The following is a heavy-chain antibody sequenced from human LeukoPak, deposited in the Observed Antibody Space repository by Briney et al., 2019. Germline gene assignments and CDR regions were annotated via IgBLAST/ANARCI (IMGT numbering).Heavy chain of an antibody. V-gene: IGHV3-48*03. Sequence: GGSLRLSCAASGFSLSGSEMDWVRQAPGKGLEWVSYIRRCGYSVDYAQSVKSRFTISRDNAQNSLFLQKNTLRAEDTSVYFCARKRFFGWGGEGMDVWGQGTTVTVSS. CDR2: IRRCGYSV. J-gene: IGHJ6*02. D-gene: IGHD3-9*01. CDR3: ARKRFFGWGGEGMDV. CDR1: GFSLSGSE.